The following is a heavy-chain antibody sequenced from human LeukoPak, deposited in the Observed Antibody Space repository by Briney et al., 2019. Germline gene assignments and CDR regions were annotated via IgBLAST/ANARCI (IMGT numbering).Heavy chain of an antibody. J-gene: IGHJ4*02. CDR1: GGSFSGYY. V-gene: IGHV4-34*01. CDR2: INDSGGT. Sequence: KPSETLSLTCAVYGGSFSGYYWSWIRQPPGKGLEWIGEINDSGGTNYNPSLKSRVTISVDTSKNQFSLKLSSVTAADTAVYYCASGDYYFDYWGQGTLVTVSS. CDR3: ASGDYYFDY. D-gene: IGHD2-21*02.